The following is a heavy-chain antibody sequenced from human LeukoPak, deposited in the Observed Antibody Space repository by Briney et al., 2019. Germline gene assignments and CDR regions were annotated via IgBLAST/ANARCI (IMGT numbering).Heavy chain of an antibody. J-gene: IGHJ4*02. D-gene: IGHD2-2*01. Sequence: PGGSPRLSCAASGFTFSSYSMNWVRQAPGKGLEWVPSISSSSSYIYYADSVKGRFTISRDNAKNSLYLQMNSLRAEDTAVYYCARASPYHCSSTSCYDPDYWGQGTLVTVSS. CDR3: ARASPYHCSSTSCYDPDY. CDR1: GFTFSSYS. CDR2: ISSSSSYI. V-gene: IGHV3-21*01.